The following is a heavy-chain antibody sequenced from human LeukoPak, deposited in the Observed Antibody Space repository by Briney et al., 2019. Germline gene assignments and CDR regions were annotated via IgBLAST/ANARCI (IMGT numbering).Heavy chain of an antibody. J-gene: IGHJ5*02. CDR3: ARAQGYCSGGSCYRGGYNWFDP. CDR2: IYHSGST. D-gene: IGHD2-15*01. CDR1: GYSISSGYY. Sequence: SETLSLTCAVSGYSISSGYYWGWIRQPPGKGLEWIGSIYHSGSTYYNPSLKSRVTISVDTSKNQFSLKLSSVTAADTAVYYCARAQGYCSGGSCYRGGYNWFDPWGQGTLVTVSS. V-gene: IGHV4-38-2*01.